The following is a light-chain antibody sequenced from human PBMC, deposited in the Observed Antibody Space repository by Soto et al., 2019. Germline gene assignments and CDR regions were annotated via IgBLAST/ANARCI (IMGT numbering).Light chain of an antibody. Sequence: DIQMTQSPSSLSASVGDRVTISCRASQSTSTNLNWYQQKPGTAPRLLISRASSVKSGVPPRFSGSGSGRDFTLTISSLRPEDSGTYFCQQSFNMPWTFGPGTKVDIK. CDR3: QQSFNMPWT. V-gene: IGKV1-39*01. J-gene: IGKJ1*01. CDR1: QSTSTN. CDR2: RAS.